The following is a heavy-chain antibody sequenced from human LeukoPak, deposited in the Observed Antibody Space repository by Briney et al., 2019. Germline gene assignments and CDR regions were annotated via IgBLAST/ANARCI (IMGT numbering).Heavy chain of an antibody. CDR1: GFAFTGYA. V-gene: IGHV3-23*01. J-gene: IGHJ4*02. D-gene: IGHD1-26*01. CDR3: AKDFVPRGGSYFPGFDY. CDR2: ISNSGDRT. Sequence: GGTLRLSRAASGFAFTGYAMNWVRQAPGKGVKWVSTISNSGDRTYDADSVKGRFTISRDNSKNTLYLQMNSLRTEDTAVYYCAKDFVPRGGSYFPGFDYWGQGTLVIVSA.